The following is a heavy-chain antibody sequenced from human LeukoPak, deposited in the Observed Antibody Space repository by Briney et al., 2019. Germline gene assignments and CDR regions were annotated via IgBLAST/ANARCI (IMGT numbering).Heavy chain of an antibody. CDR1: GFTFSSYS. CDR2: INSRSDTI. D-gene: IGHD5/OR15-5a*01. V-gene: IGHV3-48*01. CDR3: ARTYPAFLYAGDY. Sequence: QTGGSLRLSCAASGFTFSSYSMNWVRHAPGKGLEWISFINSRSDTIYYVDAVKGRFTISRDNAKNSMYLQMNSLRAEDTAIYFCARTYPAFLYAGDYWGHGTLVTVSS. J-gene: IGHJ4*01.